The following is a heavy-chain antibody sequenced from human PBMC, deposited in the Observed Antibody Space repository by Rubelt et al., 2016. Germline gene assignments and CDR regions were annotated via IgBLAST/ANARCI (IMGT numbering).Heavy chain of an antibody. CDR2: IHYSKGT. V-gene: IGHV4-61*01. CDR3: ARLPDGTCMADY. J-gene: IGHJ4*02. D-gene: IGHD1-1*01. CDR1: GGSVTSGSYY. Sequence: GPGLVKPSETLSLTCTVSGGSVTSGSYYWSWIRQPPGKGLEWIGYIHYSKGTYYNPSLQSRVTISLDTSKNQFSLKLTSVSTADTAVYYCARLPDGTCMADYWGQGTLVTVSS.